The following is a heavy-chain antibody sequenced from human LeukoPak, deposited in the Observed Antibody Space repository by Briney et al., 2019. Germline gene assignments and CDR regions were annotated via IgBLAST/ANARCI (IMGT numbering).Heavy chain of an antibody. J-gene: IGHJ4*02. CDR3: ARTRGDGYNYGEYFDY. V-gene: IGHV3-7*01. Sequence: GALRLSCAVTGFTFDTYWMSWVRQVPGKGLEWVANINQDGSAKYYVDSVKDRFTISRDNAKNSLYLQMNSLRAEDTAVYYCARTRGDGYNYGEYFDYWGQGTLVTVSS. CDR2: INQDGSAK. D-gene: IGHD5-24*01. CDR1: GFTFDTYW.